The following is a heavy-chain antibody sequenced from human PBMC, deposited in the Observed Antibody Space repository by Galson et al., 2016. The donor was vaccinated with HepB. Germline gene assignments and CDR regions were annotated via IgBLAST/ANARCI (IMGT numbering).Heavy chain of an antibody. J-gene: IGHJ6*02. CDR3: TRGYMHTGMNV. D-gene: IGHD5-18*01. V-gene: IGHV6-1*01. CDR1: GDSVSSNSAA. CDR2: TYYRSKWYN. Sequence: CAISGDSVSSNSAAWHWIRQSPSRGLEWLGRTYYRSKWYNDYTVSVKGRITINPDTSKNQFSLQLNSVTPDDTAAYFCTRGYMHTGMNVWGQGTTVTVSS.